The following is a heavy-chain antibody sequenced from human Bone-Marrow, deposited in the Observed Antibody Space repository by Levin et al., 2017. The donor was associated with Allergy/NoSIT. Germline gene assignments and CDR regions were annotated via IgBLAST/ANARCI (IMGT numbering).Heavy chain of an antibody. D-gene: IGHD2-2*01. CDR3: ARVALPRFCTSTSCSDSGYYFDY. CDR1: GFTFSSYD. CDR2: IGTAADS. Sequence: GESLKISCAASGFTFSSYDMHWVRQATGRGLEWVSAIGTAADSYYSGSVKGRFTVSRDNAKNSFYLQMNSLRAGDTAVYYCARVALPRFCTSTSCSDSGYYFDYWGQGTLVTVSS. J-gene: IGHJ4*02. V-gene: IGHV3-13*04.